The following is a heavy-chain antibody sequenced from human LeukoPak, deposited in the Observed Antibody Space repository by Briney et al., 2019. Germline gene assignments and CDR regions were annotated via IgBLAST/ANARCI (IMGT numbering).Heavy chain of an antibody. V-gene: IGHV3-7*01. Sequence: NPGGSLRLSCAASGFTFSSYCMSWVRQAPGKGLEWVANIKHDGREKYCVDSVEGRFTISRDNAKNSLYLQMNSLRDKDTAVYYCASLIALYAFDIWDQGTMVTVSS. D-gene: IGHD3-22*01. CDR3: ASLIALYAFDI. CDR1: GFTFSSYC. CDR2: IKHDGREK. J-gene: IGHJ3*02.